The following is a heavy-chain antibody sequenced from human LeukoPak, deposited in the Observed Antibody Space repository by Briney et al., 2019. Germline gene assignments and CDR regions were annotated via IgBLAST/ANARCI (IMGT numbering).Heavy chain of an antibody. CDR2: INPNSGGT. Sequence: ASVKVSCKASGYTFTGYYMHWVRQAPGQGLEWMGWINPNSGGTNYAQKFQGRVTMTRNTSISTAYMELSSLRSEDTAVYYCARETNGDYGYYYYYMDVWGKGTTVTISS. D-gene: IGHD4-17*01. CDR3: ARETNGDYGYYYYYMDV. V-gene: IGHV1-2*02. CDR1: GYTFTGYY. J-gene: IGHJ6*03.